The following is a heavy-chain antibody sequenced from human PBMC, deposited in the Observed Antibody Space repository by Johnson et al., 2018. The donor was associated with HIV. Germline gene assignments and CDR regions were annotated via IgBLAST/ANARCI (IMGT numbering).Heavy chain of an antibody. CDR3: VRDDYAFHI. J-gene: IGHJ3*02. Sequence: VQLVESGGGLVQPGGSLRLSCAASGFTVSSNYMSWVRQAPGKGLEWVAVISHDGSNKYYADSVKGRFTISRDNSKNTLYLEMKSLRVDDTAVYYCVRDDYAFHIWGQGTMVTVSS. CDR2: ISHDGSNK. CDR1: GFTVSSNY. V-gene: IGHV3-30*03. D-gene: IGHD2-21*02.